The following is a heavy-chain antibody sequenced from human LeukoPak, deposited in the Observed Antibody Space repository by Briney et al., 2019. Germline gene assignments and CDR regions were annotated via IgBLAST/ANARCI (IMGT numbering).Heavy chain of an antibody. CDR1: GGSISSGIYY. CDR3: ARGYNRFGVDYMDV. J-gene: IGHJ6*03. Sequence: TLSLTCTVSGGSISSGIYYWSWIRQPAGKGLEWLGRIYSSRSTNYNASLKSRVTISVDTSKNHFSLNLTSVTAADTAVYYCARGYNRFGVDYMDVWGKGTTVTISS. CDR2: IYSSRST. V-gene: IGHV4-61*02. D-gene: IGHD3-10*01.